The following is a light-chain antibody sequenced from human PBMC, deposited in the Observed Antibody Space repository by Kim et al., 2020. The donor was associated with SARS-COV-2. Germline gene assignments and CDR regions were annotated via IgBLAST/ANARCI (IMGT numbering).Light chain of an antibody. CDR3: QLFSSSPPAYT. Sequence: PRERATLSCRASQSVSSTYVAWYQQRLGQAPSLLVFASSSRTAGTPDRFSGSGSGTDFTLTISRVEPDDFALYYCQLFSSSPPAYTFGQGTKLEI. CDR1: QSVSSTY. V-gene: IGKV3-20*01. J-gene: IGKJ2*01. CDR2: ASS.